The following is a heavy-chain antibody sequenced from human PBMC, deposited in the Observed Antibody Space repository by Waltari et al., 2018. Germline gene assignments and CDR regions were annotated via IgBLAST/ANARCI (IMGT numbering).Heavy chain of an antibody. CDR3: AKGDWLDF. CDR1: GFTFSRYS. V-gene: IGHV3-23*01. J-gene: IGHJ4*02. CDR2: INDDNYST. Sequence: QLLESGGGLVQPGRSLRLSCVASGFTFSRYSMTWVRQAPGRGLEWGAVINDDNYSTQYANSVKGRFTISRDNSKNTLFLQMNSLKGEDTALYYCAKGDWLDFWGQGTLVTVSS. D-gene: IGHD3-9*01.